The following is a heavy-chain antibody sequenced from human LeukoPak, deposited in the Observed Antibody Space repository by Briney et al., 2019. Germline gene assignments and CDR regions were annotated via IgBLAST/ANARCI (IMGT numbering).Heavy chain of an antibody. CDR2: ISSSSSYI. J-gene: IGHJ3*02. V-gene: IGHV3-21*04. CDR3: AKDIRTGYPYDAFDI. D-gene: IGHD3/OR15-3a*01. Sequence: TGGSLRLSCAASGFTFSSYSMNWVRQAPGKGLEWVSSISSSSSYIYYADSVKGRFTISRDNAKNSLYLQMNSLRAEDTALYYCAKDIRTGYPYDAFDIWGQRTMVTVSS. CDR1: GFTFSSYS.